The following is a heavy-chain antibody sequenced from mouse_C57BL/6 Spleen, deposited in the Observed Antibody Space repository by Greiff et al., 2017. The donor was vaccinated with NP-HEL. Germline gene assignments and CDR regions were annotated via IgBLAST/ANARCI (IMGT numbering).Heavy chain of an antibody. CDR2: ISSGSSTI. V-gene: IGHV5-17*01. CDR1: GFTFSDYG. Sequence: EVKLMESGGGLVKPGGSLKLSCAASGFTFSDYGMHWVRQAPEKGLEWVAYISSGSSTIYYADTVKGRFTISRDNAKNTLFLQMTSLRSEDTAMYYCARPYYGYDDGFAYWGQGTLVTVSA. D-gene: IGHD2-9*01. J-gene: IGHJ3*01. CDR3: ARPYYGYDDGFAY.